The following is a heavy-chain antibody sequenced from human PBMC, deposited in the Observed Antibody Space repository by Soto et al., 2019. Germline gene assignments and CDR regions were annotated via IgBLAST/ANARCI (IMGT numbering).Heavy chain of an antibody. D-gene: IGHD5-12*01. Sequence: QVQLQESGPGLVKPSQTLSLTCTVSGGSISSGDYYWSWIRQPPGKGLEWIGYIYYSGSTYYNPSLKSRVTISVDTSKNQFSVKLSSGTAADTAVYYCARAAGYNYGYYYGMDVWGQGTTVTVSS. V-gene: IGHV4-30-4*01. CDR1: GGSISSGDYY. J-gene: IGHJ6*02. CDR3: ARAAGYNYGYYYGMDV. CDR2: IYYSGST.